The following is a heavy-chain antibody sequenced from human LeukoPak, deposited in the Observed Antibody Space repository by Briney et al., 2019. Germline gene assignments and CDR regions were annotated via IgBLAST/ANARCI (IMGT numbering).Heavy chain of an antibody. CDR2: ISYDGSNK. D-gene: IGHD4-11*01. CDR3: ARPDYSNYEQYYFDY. V-gene: IGHV3-30*01. J-gene: IGHJ4*02. Sequence: GGSLRLFCAASGFTFDSYAMHWVRQAPGKGLEWVALISYDGSNKYYADSVKGRFTISRDNSKNTLYLQMNSLRAEDTAVYYCARPDYSNYEQYYFDYWGQGTLVTVSS. CDR1: GFTFDSYA.